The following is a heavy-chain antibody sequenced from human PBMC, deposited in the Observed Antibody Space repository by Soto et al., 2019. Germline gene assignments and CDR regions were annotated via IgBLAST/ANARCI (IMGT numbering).Heavy chain of an antibody. D-gene: IGHD3-3*01. CDR1: GFTFSSYA. V-gene: IGHV3-30-3*01. CDR2: ISYDGSNK. J-gene: IGHJ4*02. Sequence: QVQLVESGGGVVQPGRSLRLSCAASGFTFSSYAMHWVRQAPGKGLEWVAVISYDGSNKYYADSVKGRFTISRDNSKNTLYLQMNSPRAEDTAVYYCGRETLEGFWSGYITYWGQGTLGTVSS. CDR3: GRETLEGFWSGYITY.